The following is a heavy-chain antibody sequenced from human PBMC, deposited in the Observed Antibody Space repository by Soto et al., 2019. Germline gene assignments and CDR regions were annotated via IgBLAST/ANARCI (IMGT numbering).Heavy chain of an antibody. CDR1: GYTFTDYY. CDR2: INPKSGVT. V-gene: IGHV1-2*04. J-gene: IGHJ4*02. Sequence: QVQLVQSGAELKKPGASVKVSCKASGYTFTDYYVHWLRQAPGQGLEWMGWINPKSGVTHYAQKFRGWLTLTRDTSVSTANMELNRLKSDDTAVFFCERGVSGWSPFDVWGQGTLVTLSS. D-gene: IGHD6-19*01. CDR3: ERGVSGWSPFDV.